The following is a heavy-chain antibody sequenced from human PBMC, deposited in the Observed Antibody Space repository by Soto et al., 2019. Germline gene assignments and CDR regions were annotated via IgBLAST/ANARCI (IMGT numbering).Heavy chain of an antibody. J-gene: IGHJ3*02. CDR1: GGSISSTSYY. CDR3: ARRSAAAGSVRGGTGAFDI. V-gene: IGHV4-39*07. CDR2: IYYSGST. D-gene: IGHD6-13*01. Sequence: SETLSLTCTVSGGSISSTSYYWGWIRQPPGRGLEWIGSIYYSGSTYYNPSLKSRVTISVDTSKNQFSLKLSSVTAADTAVYYCARRSAAAGSVRGGTGAFDIWGQVTMVTVSS.